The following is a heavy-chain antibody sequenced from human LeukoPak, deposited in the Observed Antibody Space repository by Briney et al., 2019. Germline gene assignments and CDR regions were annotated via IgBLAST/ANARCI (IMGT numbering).Heavy chain of an antibody. CDR1: GGSISSYY. V-gene: IGHV4-59*08. J-gene: IGHJ5*02. Sequence: KPSETLSLTCTVSGGSISSYYWSWIRQPPGKGLEWIGYIYYSGSTNYNPSLKSRVTISVDTSKNQFSLKLSSVTAADTAVYYCVYSSSWYTARVEHWGQGTLVTVSS. D-gene: IGHD6-13*01. CDR3: VYSSSWYTARVEH. CDR2: IYYSGST.